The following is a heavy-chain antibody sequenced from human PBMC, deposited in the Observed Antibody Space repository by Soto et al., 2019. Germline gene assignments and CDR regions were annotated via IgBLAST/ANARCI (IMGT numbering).Heavy chain of an antibody. V-gene: IGHV3-23*01. CDR1: GFTFSCSA. J-gene: IGHJ4*02. CDR2: ISSSGGST. Sequence: GGSLRLSCAASGFTFSCSAMNWVRQAPGKGLEWVSSISSSGGSTFYADSVKGRFTISRDNSKNTLYLQMNSLRVDDTAVYYCASSPYCSGGTCYYLVYWGQGTLVTVSS. D-gene: IGHD2-15*01. CDR3: ASSPYCSGGTCYYLVY.